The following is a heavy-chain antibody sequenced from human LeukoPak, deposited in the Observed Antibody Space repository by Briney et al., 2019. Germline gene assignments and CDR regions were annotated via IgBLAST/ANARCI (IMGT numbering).Heavy chain of an antibody. V-gene: IGHV4-34*01. D-gene: IGHD5-12*01. J-gene: IGHJ4*02. Sequence: SSETLSLTCAVYGGSFSGYYWSWIRQPPGKGLEWIGEINHSGSTNYNPSLKSRVTISVDTSKNQFSLKLSSVTAADTAVYYCARREGVATIDYWGQGTLVTVSS. CDR2: INHSGST. CDR3: ARREGVATIDY. CDR1: GGSFSGYY.